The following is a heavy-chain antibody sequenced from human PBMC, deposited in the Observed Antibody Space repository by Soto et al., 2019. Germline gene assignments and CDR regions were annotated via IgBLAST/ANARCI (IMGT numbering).Heavy chain of an antibody. Sequence: QITLKESGPTLVKPTQTLTLTCTFSGFSLSTSGVGVGWIRQPPGKALEWLALIYWDDDKRYSPSLKSRLTITQDTSKNQVVLTKTNMDPVDTATYYCAHWGGKVRGVDYWGQGTLVTVSS. D-gene: IGHD3-10*01. CDR2: IYWDDDK. CDR1: GFSLSTSGVG. J-gene: IGHJ4*02. CDR3: AHWGGKVRGVDY. V-gene: IGHV2-5*02.